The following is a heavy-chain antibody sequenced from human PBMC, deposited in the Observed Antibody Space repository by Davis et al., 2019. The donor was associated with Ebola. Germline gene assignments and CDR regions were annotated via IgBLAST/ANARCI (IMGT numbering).Heavy chain of an antibody. J-gene: IGHJ6*04. Sequence: GESLKILCAASGFTLSRYWMHWVRQVPGKGLEWVSRISKDGSITDYADSVKGRFTISRDNSENILYLHMNSLTAEDTAVYYCAGGYYGMDVWGKGTTVTVSS. CDR3: AGGYYGMDV. D-gene: IGHD3-16*01. CDR1: GFTLSRYW. CDR2: ISKDGSIT. V-gene: IGHV3-74*01.